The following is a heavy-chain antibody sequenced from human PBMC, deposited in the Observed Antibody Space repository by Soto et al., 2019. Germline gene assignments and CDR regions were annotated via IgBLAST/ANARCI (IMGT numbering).Heavy chain of an antibody. V-gene: IGHV1-18*01. Sequence: QVQLVQSGAEVKKPGASVKVSCKASGYTFTSYGISWVRQAPGQGLEWMGWISAYNGNTNYAQKLQGRVTMTTDTSTSTAYTELRSLRSDDTAVYYCARAENYYDSSGYSADWGQGTLVTVSS. CDR3: ARAENYYDSSGYSAD. J-gene: IGHJ4*02. D-gene: IGHD3-22*01. CDR2: ISAYNGNT. CDR1: GYTFTSYG.